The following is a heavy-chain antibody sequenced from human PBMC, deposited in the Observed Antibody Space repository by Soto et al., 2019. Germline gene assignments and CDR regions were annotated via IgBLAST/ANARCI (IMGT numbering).Heavy chain of an antibody. D-gene: IGHD3-3*01. Sequence: QVQLVESGGGVVQPGRSVRLSCAASGFTFSNYGMHWVRQAPGKGLEWVAVISYDGSNKYYGDSVKGQFTISRDNSKNTLYLQMDSLRAEDTAVYYCAKDLTPTSRSGYSAIDDLGQGTLVTVSS. CDR3: AKDLTPTSRSGYSAIDD. J-gene: IGHJ4*02. CDR1: GFTFSNYG. V-gene: IGHV3-30*18. CDR2: ISYDGSNK.